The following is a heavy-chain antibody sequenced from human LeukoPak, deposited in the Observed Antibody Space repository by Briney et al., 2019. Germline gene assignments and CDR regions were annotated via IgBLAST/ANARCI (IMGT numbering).Heavy chain of an antibody. CDR3: VIVRGYVGSSGSDY. D-gene: IGHD5-12*01. J-gene: IGHJ4*02. CDR1: GFTFSSYT. V-gene: IGHV3-64D*06. Sequence: GGSLRLSCSASGFTFSSYTIHWVRQAPGKGLEFVSAITNNGGNTYYADSVKGRFTISRDNSKNTVYLQMSSLRAEGTAVYYCVIVRGYVGSSGSDYWGQGTLVTVSS. CDR2: ITNNGGNT.